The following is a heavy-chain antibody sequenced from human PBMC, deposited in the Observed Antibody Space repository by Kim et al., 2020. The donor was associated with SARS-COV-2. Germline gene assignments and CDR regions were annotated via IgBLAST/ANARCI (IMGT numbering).Heavy chain of an antibody. J-gene: IGHJ4*02. V-gene: IGHV1-3*01. CDR2: IYAGDGGT. D-gene: IGHD5-18*01. CDR3: VRGLQGFDY. Sequence: ASVKVSCKASGYSFTKYTIQWVRQAPGQSLEWMGWIYAGDGGTKFAQNFQDRVTLTRDTSASTAYMELSSLTSEDTAVYYCVRGLQGFDYWGQGVLVTVSS. CDR1: GYSFTKYT.